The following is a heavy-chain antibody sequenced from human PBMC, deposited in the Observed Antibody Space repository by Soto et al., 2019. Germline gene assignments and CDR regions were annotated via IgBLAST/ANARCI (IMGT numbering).Heavy chain of an antibody. J-gene: IGHJ4*02. CDR2: FIPNLDLA. CDR1: GGTVSSYT. D-gene: IGHD4-17*01. CDR3: ATPRNVGLYGDYALDY. V-gene: IGHV1-69*02. Sequence: QVQLVQSGAEVKKPGSSVKVSCKASGGTVSSYTFSWVRQAPGQGLEWMGRFIPNLDLASYAQKFQGRVTITADKSTSTAYMELNSLRSEDTAVYYCATPRNVGLYGDYALDYWGQGTLVAVPS.